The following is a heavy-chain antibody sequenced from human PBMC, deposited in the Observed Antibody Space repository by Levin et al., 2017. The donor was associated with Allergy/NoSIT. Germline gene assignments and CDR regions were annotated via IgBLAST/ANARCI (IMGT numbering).Heavy chain of an antibody. CDR2: ISGSGGST. V-gene: IGHV3-23*01. CDR3: AKAHYGSGSYPQAHYYYYYGMDV. J-gene: IGHJ6*02. D-gene: IGHD3-10*01. CDR1: GFTFSSYA. Sequence: PGGSLRLSCAASGFTFSSYAMSWVRQAPGKGLEWVSAISGSGGSTYYADSVKGRFTISRDNSKNTLYLQMNSLRAEDTAVYYCAKAHYGSGSYPQAHYYYYYGMDVWGQGTTVTVSS.